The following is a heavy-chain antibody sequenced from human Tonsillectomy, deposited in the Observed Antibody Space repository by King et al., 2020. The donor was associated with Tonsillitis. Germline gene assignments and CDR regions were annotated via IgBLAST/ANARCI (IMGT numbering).Heavy chain of an antibody. J-gene: IGHJ4*02. D-gene: IGHD4-11*01. V-gene: IGHV3-30*02. CDR1: GFTFSSYG. CDR3: AKDSGYYSVDY. CDR2: IRYVGSNN. Sequence: VQLVQSGGGVVQPGGSLRLSCAASGFTFSSYGMYWVRQAPGKGLEWVTFIRYVGSNNYYADSVKGRFTISRDNSKNTLYLQMKSLRTEDTAVYYCAKDSGYYSVDYWGQGTLVTVSS.